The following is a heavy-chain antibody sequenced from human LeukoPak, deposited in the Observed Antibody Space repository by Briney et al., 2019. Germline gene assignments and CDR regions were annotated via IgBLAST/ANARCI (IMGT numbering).Heavy chain of an antibody. CDR2: MRSDGSDE. V-gene: IGHV3-30*02. J-gene: IGHJ1*01. CDR1: GFIFSIYG. CDR3: AKDGSRAQYFHH. Sequence: PGGSLRLSCAASGFIFSIYGMHWVRQAPGKGLEWVAFMRSDGSDEYYADSVMGRFTISRDNSKSTLYLQMNSLRAEDTAVYYCAKDGSRAQYFHHWGQGTLVTVSS.